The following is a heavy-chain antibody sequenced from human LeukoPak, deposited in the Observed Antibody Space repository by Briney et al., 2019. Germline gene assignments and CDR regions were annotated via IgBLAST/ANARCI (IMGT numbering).Heavy chain of an antibody. CDR2: INPSGGST. CDR1: GYTFTSYY. CDR3: ARHHQPHDYGDPRGWFDP. D-gene: IGHD4-17*01. J-gene: IGHJ5*02. Sequence: GASVKVSCKASGYTFTSYYMHWVRQAPGQGLEWMGIINPSGGSTSYAQKFQGRVTMTRDTSTSTVYMELSSLRSEDTAVYYCARHHQPHDYGDPRGWFDPWGQGTLVTVSS. V-gene: IGHV1-46*01.